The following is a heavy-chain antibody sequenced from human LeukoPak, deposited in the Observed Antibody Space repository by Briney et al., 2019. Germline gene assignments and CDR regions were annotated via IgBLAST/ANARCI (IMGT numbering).Heavy chain of an antibody. J-gene: IGHJ5*02. CDR1: GGTFSSYA. Sequence: SVKVSCKASGGTFSSYAISWVLQAPGQGLEWMGRIIPIFGTANYAQKFQGRVTITTDESTSTAYMELSSLRSEDTAVYYCARMAHLPHLHLYGSGSSNWFDPWGQGTLVTVSS. CDR2: IIPIFGTA. D-gene: IGHD3-10*01. CDR3: ARMAHLPHLHLYGSGSSNWFDP. V-gene: IGHV1-69*05.